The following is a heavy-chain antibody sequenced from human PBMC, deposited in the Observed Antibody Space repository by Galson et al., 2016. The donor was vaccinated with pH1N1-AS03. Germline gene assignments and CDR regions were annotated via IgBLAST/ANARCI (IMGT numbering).Heavy chain of an antibody. D-gene: IGHD2/OR15-2a*01. V-gene: IGHV3-23*01. Sequence: SLRLSCAASGFTFSTYAMSWVRQAPGKGLEWVSAISGSGGSTYYADSVKGRFTISRDNSKNSLSLQMDSLRAEDTAIYYCARLGYCDNTTCFFGMDVWGQGTSVIVSS. CDR3: ARLGYCDNTTCFFGMDV. J-gene: IGHJ6*02. CDR1: GFTFSTYA. CDR2: ISGSGGST.